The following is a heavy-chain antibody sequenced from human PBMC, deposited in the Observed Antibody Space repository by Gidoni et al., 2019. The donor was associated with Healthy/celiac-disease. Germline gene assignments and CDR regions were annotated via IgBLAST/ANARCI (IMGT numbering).Heavy chain of an antibody. J-gene: IGHJ6*03. Sequence: EVQLVESGGGLVQPGGSLSLSCAASGFTFSSYSMNWVRQAPGKGLEWVSYISSSSSTIYYAESVKGRFTISRDNAKNSLYLQMNSLRDEDTAVYYCAREWGTMGPRAYYYMDVWGKGTTVTVSS. CDR2: ISSSSSTI. D-gene: IGHD1-26*01. V-gene: IGHV3-48*02. CDR3: AREWGTMGPRAYYYMDV. CDR1: GFTFSSYS.